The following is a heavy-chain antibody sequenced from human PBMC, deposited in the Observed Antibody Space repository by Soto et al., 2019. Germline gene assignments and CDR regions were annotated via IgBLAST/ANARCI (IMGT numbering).Heavy chain of an antibody. CDR2: ISSSSSYI. Sequence: EVQLVESGGGLVKPGGSLRLSCAASGFTFSSYSMNWVRQAPGKGLEWVSSISSSSSYIYYADSVKGRFTISRDNAKNSLYLQMNSLRAEDTAVYYCARDVNIPYCSGGSCSPAGYYYGMDVWGQGTTVTVSS. CDR3: ARDVNIPYCSGGSCSPAGYYYGMDV. CDR1: GFTFSSYS. D-gene: IGHD2-15*01. V-gene: IGHV3-21*01. J-gene: IGHJ6*02.